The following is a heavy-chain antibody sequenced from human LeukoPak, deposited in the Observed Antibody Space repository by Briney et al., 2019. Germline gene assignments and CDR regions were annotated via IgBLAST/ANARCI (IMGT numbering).Heavy chain of an antibody. CDR2: IFYSGGA. D-gene: IGHD6-13*01. CDR3: ARVYYSNSYDYWYFDL. J-gene: IGHJ2*01. V-gene: IGHV4-59*12. Sequence: SETLSLTCTVSGGSIRSYYWSWIRQPPGKGLEWIGYIFYSGGANYNPSPKSRVTISVDTSKNQFSLKLTSMTAADTAVYYCARVYYSNSYDYWYFDLWGRGTLVTVSS. CDR1: GGSIRSYY.